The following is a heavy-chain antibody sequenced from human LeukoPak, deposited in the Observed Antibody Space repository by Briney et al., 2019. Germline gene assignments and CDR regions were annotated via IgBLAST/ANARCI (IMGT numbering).Heavy chain of an antibody. V-gene: IGHV3-30-3*01. Sequence: GGSLRLSCVASGFTFSRYAMDWVRQAPGKGLDWVASISFDGNDVYYAASVRGRSTISRDNSGDTVSLQIHSLTSDDTAVYFCVRAPSIDDRRFDNWGQGTLVSVSS. CDR3: VRAPSIDDRRFDN. J-gene: IGHJ5*02. CDR1: GFTFSRYA. CDR2: ISFDGNDV. D-gene: IGHD6-6*01.